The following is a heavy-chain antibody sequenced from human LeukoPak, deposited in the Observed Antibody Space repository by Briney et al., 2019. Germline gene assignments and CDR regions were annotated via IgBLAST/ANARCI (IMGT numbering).Heavy chain of an antibody. CDR3: ARCIAAAVQIFDY. J-gene: IGHJ4*02. CDR2: ISSSSSYI. D-gene: IGHD6-13*01. V-gene: IGHV3-21*01. Sequence: GGSLRLSCAASGFTFSSYSMNWVRQAPGKGLEWVSSISSSSSYIYYADSVKGRFTISRDNAKNSLYLQMNSLRAEDTAVYYRARCIAAAVQIFDYWGQGTLVTVSS. CDR1: GFTFSSYS.